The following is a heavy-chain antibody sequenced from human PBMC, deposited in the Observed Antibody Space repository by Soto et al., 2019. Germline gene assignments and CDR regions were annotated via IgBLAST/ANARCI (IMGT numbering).Heavy chain of an antibody. V-gene: IGHV3-33*01. CDR2: IWDDGSNK. CDR3: ARGGQLLVRVDYYYGMDV. Sequence: QVQLVESGGGVVQPGRSLRLSCAASGFTFSSYGMHWVRQAPGKGLEWVAVIWDDGSNKYYADSVKGRFTISRDNCKNTLYLQMNSLRAEDMSVYCCARGGQLLVRVDYYYGMDVWGQGTTVTVS. CDR1: GFTFSSYG. D-gene: IGHD6-19*01. J-gene: IGHJ6*02.